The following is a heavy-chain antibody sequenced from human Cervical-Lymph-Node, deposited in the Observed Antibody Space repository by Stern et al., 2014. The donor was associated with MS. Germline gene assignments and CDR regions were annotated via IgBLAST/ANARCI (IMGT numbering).Heavy chain of an antibody. Sequence: VQLQESGPGLVKPSRTLSLTCTVSGGPISTTGYYWSWNPQHTGKGLEWIGYIHYGGRSYYNPSHKSRCTISVDTSNNQFSLKLSSVTAADTALYYCARSDRLWGSFDYWGQGSLVTVSS. J-gene: IGHJ4*02. D-gene: IGHD3-16*01. CDR1: GGPISTTGYY. CDR2: IHYGGRS. V-gene: IGHV4-31*03. CDR3: ARSDRLWGSFDY.